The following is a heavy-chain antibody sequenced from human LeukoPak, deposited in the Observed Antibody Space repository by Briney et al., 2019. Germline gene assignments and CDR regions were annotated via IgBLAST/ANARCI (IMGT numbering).Heavy chain of an antibody. J-gene: IGHJ6*02. D-gene: IGHD6-19*01. CDR2: ISGSGGST. Sequence: GGSLRLSCAASGFTFSSYAMSWVRQAPGKGLEWVSAISGSGGSTYYADSVTGRFTISRDNSKNTLYLQMNSLRAEDTAVYYCAKAGGGYYYYYYGMDVWGQGTTVTVSS. CDR1: GFTFSSYA. CDR3: AKAGGGYYYYYYGMDV. V-gene: IGHV3-23*01.